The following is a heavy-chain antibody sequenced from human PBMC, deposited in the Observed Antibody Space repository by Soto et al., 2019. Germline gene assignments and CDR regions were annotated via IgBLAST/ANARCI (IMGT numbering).Heavy chain of an antibody. CDR3: ARRHLAVAVSPWFDP. CDR1: GLSITDSEMG. J-gene: IGHJ5*02. Sequence: QVTLKESGPVLVKPTETLTLRCTVSGLSITDSEMGVSWIRQPPGQPLEWLAHIDSSGEKSYRTFLKSRLAISKETPKSQTVLTMTNMDPADTATYYCARRHLAVAVSPWFDPWGQGIPVTVSS. D-gene: IGHD6-19*01. CDR2: IDSSGEK. V-gene: IGHV2-26*01.